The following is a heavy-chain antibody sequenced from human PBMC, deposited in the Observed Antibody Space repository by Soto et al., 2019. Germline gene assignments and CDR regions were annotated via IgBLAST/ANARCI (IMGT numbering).Heavy chain of an antibody. Sequence: EVQLLESGGGLVQPGGSLRLSCAASGFTFSSYAMSWVRQAPGKGLEWVSAISGSGGSTYYADSVKGRFTISRDNSKNTLYLQMNSLRAEDTAVYYCALPLVPTGVYYYYYMDVWGKGTTVTVSS. J-gene: IGHJ6*03. CDR1: GFTFSSYA. CDR2: ISGSGGST. CDR3: ALPLVPTGVYYYYYMDV. V-gene: IGHV3-23*01. D-gene: IGHD2-2*01.